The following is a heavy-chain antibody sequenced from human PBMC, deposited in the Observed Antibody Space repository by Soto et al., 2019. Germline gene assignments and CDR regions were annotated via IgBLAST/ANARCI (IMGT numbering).Heavy chain of an antibody. Sequence: AAVKVSCKASGYTFTSYSMHWVRPAPGQRLEWMGWINAGHGNTKYSQKFQGRVTITRDTSASTAYMELSSLRSEDTAVYYCARDTEDIVVVVAASHSGAFDIWGQGTMVTVSS. CDR3: ARDTEDIVVVVAASHSGAFDI. CDR2: INAGHGNT. V-gene: IGHV1-3*01. CDR1: GYTFTSYS. D-gene: IGHD2-15*01. J-gene: IGHJ3*02.